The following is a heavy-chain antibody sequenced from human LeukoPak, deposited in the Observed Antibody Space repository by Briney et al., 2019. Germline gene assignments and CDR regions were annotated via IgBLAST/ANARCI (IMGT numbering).Heavy chain of an antibody. CDR2: ISSSSSYI. D-gene: IGHD2-8*02. Sequence: PGGSLRLSCAASGFTFSSYSMNWVRQAPGKGLEWVSSISSSSSYIYYADSVKGRFTISRDNAKNSLYLQMNSLRAEDTAVYYCAKDGCWWGCNYYYYMDVWGKGTTVTVSS. J-gene: IGHJ6*03. V-gene: IGHV3-21*04. CDR3: AKDGCWWGCNYYYYMDV. CDR1: GFTFSSYS.